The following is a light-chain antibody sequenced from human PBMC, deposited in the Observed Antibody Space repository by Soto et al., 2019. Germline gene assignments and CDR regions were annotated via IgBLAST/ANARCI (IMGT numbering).Light chain of an antibody. Sequence: DVVMTQSPLSLPVTLGQPASISCRSSQSLVSSDGNTYLIWFQQRPGQSPRRLIYKVSNRDSGVPDRFSGSGSGTDFTLKISRVEAEDVGVYYCMQHTHCPPYTFGQGTKLEI. J-gene: IGKJ2*01. CDR1: QSLVSSDGNTY. CDR2: KVS. CDR3: MQHTHCPPYT. V-gene: IGKV2-30*01.